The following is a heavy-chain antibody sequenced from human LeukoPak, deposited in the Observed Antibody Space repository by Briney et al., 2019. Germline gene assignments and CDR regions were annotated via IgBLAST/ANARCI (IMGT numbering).Heavy chain of an antibody. CDR1: GGSISSCSYY. V-gene: IGHV4-61*02. J-gene: IGHJ5*02. CDR2: IYTSGTT. D-gene: IGHD3-22*01. CDR3: ARDGPWYYYDSSGSFP. Sequence: SETLSLTCDVSGGSISSCSYYWSWIRQPAGKGLEWIGRIYTSGTTNYNPSLKSRVTISVDTSKNQFSLKLKSVTAADTAVYYCARDGPWYYYDSSGSFPWGQGTLVTVSS.